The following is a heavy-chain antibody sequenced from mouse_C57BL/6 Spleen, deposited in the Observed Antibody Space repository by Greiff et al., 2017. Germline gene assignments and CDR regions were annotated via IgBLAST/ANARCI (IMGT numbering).Heavy chain of an antibody. CDR2: IYPGDGDT. Sequence: QVQLQQSGAELVKPGASVKISCKASGYAFSSYWMNWVKQRPGKGLEWIGQIYPGDGDTNYNGKFKGKATLTADKSSVTAYMQLSSLTSEDSAVYFCARSPLITTVVAHFDYWGQGTTLTVSS. D-gene: IGHD1-1*01. J-gene: IGHJ2*01. V-gene: IGHV1-80*01. CDR1: GYAFSSYW. CDR3: ARSPLITTVVAHFDY.